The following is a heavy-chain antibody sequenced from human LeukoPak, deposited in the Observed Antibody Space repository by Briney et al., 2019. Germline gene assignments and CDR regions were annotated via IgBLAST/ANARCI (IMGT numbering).Heavy chain of an antibody. Sequence: GGSLRLSCAASGFTFSSYAMSWVRQAPGKGLEWVSAISGSGGSTYYEDSVKGRFTISRDNSKNTLYLQMNSLRAEDTAVYYCAKGSSGPRRALFDYWGQGTLVTVSS. J-gene: IGHJ4*02. CDR2: ISGSGGST. CDR1: GFTFSSYA. D-gene: IGHD3-22*01. CDR3: AKGSSGPRRALFDY. V-gene: IGHV3-23*01.